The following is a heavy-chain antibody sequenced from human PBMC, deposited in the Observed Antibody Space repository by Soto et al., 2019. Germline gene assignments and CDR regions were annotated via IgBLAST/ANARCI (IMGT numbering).Heavy chain of an antibody. CDR1: GYTFTSYD. CDR2: MNPNSGNT. Sequence: GASVKVSCKASGYTFTSYDINWVRQATGQGLEWMGWMNPNSGNTGYAQKFQGRVTMTRNTSISTVYMELSSLRSEDTAVYYCARGRGCSSTSCSLYYFDYWGQGTLVTVSS. J-gene: IGHJ4*02. V-gene: IGHV1-8*01. CDR3: ARGRGCSSTSCSLYYFDY. D-gene: IGHD2-2*01.